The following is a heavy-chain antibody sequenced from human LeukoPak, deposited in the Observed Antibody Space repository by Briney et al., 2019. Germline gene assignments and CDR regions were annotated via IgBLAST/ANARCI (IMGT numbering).Heavy chain of an antibody. D-gene: IGHD2-8*02. CDR3: ARILGVASPDAFDV. CDR2: TYYRSKWYN. Sequence: SQTLSLTCAIFGDSVSSNSAAWNWIRQSPSRGLDWLGRTYYRSKWYNDYAVSVKSRITINPDTSKNQFSLQLNSVTPEDTAVYYCARILGVASPDAFDVWGQGTMVTVSS. CDR1: GDSVSSNSAA. V-gene: IGHV6-1*01. J-gene: IGHJ3*01.